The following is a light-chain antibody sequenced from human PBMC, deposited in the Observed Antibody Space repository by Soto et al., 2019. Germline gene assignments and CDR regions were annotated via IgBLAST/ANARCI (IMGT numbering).Light chain of an antibody. CDR2: GAS. Sequence: EIVLTQSPCTVSLSPGERATLSCRASQSVTSSYLAWYQQKPGQAPRLLIYGASTRAIDIPARFSGSGSETEFTLTISSLQSEDFAVYYCQQYNNWPRTFGQGTKVDIK. CDR3: QQYNNWPRT. V-gene: IGKV3-15*01. CDR1: QSVTSSY. J-gene: IGKJ1*01.